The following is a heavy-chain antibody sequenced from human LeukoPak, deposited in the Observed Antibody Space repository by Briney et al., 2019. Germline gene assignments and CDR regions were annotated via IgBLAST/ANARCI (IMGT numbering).Heavy chain of an antibody. D-gene: IGHD3-22*01. J-gene: IGHJ4*02. Sequence: SETLSLTCAVYGGSFSGYYWSWIRQPPGKGLEWIGEINHSGSTNYNPSLKSRVTISVDTSKNQFSLKLSPVTAADTAVYYCARGSHYYDSSGYYFDYWGQGTLVTSPQ. CDR2: INHSGST. V-gene: IGHV4-34*01. CDR1: GGSFSGYY. CDR3: ARGSHYYDSSGYYFDY.